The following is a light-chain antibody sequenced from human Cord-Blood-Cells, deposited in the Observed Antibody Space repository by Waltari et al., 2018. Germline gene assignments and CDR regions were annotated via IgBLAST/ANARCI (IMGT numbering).Light chain of an antibody. Sequence: QSALTQPPSASGSPGQSVTISCTGTSSDVGGYNYVSWYQQHPGKAPKLMIYEVSKRPSGVPDRFSGSKSGNTASLTVSGLQAEDEADEYCSSYAGSNNLVFGGGTTLTVL. CDR1: SSDVGGYNY. J-gene: IGLJ2*01. V-gene: IGLV2-8*01. CDR2: EVS. CDR3: SSYAGSNNLV.